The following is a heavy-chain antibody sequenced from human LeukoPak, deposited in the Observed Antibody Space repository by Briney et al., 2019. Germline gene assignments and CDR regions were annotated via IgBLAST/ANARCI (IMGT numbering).Heavy chain of an antibody. Sequence: PSETLSLTCTVSGGSISSSSYYWRWIRQPPGKGLEWIGRICYSGSTYYNPSLKSRVTISVDTSKNQFPLKMSSVTAADTAVYYCARQDYGDYLNWFYPWGQGNLVTVSS. CDR2: ICYSGST. CDR1: GGSISSSSYY. D-gene: IGHD4-17*01. V-gene: IGHV4-39*01. CDR3: ARQDYGDYLNWFYP. J-gene: IGHJ5*02.